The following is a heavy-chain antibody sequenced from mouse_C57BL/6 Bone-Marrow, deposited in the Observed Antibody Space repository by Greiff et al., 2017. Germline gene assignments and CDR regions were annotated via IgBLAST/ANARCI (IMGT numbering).Heavy chain of an antibody. CDR3: AKNSYYYGYWYFDV. CDR1: GFSLTSYG. CDR2: IWRGGST. D-gene: IGHD1-1*01. J-gene: IGHJ1*03. V-gene: IGHV2-5*01. Sequence: VQLQQSGPGLVQPSQSLSITCTVSGFSLTSYGVHWVRQSPGKGLEWLGVIWRGGSTDYNAAFMSRLSITKDNSKSQVFFKMNSLQADDTAIYYCAKNSYYYGYWYFDVWGTGTTVTVSS.